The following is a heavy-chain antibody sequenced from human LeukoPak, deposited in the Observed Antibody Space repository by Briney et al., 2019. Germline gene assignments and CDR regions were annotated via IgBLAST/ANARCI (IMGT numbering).Heavy chain of an antibody. CDR3: ARVGYYDSSGHFGTVDY. CDR1: GFTFSTYN. V-gene: IGHV3-21*01. CDR2: ISNSATYT. Sequence: GGSLRLSCAASGFTFSTYNMNWVGQAPGKSVERGSSISNSATYTYYADSVKGRFTISRDKAENSPYLQMNSLRVEDTAVYYCARVGYYDSSGHFGTVDYWGQRTLVTVSS. J-gene: IGHJ4*02. D-gene: IGHD3-22*01.